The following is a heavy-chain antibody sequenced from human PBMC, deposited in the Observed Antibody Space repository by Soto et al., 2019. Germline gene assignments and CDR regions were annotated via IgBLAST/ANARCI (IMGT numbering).Heavy chain of an antibody. V-gene: IGHV3-15*07. J-gene: IGHJ5*02. CDR1: GFTFSNAW. D-gene: IGHD3-16*01. CDR3: ARHPGGGSWFDP. CDR2: IRSKTDGGTA. Sequence: EVQLVESGGGLVKPGGSLRLSCAASGFTFSNAWMNWVRQAPGKGLEWVGRIRSKTDGGTADYAGPVQGRFTISRDDSKNTLDLQINSLKSEDTAVYFCARHPGGGSWFDPWGQGTLVTVSS.